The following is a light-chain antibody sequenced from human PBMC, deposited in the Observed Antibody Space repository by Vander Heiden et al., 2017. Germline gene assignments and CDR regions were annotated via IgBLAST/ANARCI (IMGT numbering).Light chain of an antibody. CDR3: SSRAASNTLT. CDR2: EVN. CDR1: SNDVGAYEY. V-gene: IGLV2-8*01. J-gene: IGLJ2*01. Sequence: QSALTQPPSASGSPGPSVTIPCTGTSNDVGAYEYVSWYQKYPGKAPRLIIYEVNKRPSGVPDRFSGSKSGNTVSLTVSRLQAEDDADYYCSSRAASNTLTFGGGTKLTVL.